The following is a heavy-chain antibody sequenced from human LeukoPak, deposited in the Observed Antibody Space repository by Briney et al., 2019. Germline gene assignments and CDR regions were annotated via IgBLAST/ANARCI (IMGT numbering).Heavy chain of an antibody. CDR2: INAGNGNT. J-gene: IGHJ4*02. V-gene: IGHV1-3*01. CDR1: GYTFTSYA. D-gene: IGHD3-10*01. Sequence: ASVKVSCKASGYTFTSYAMHWVRQAPGQRLEWMGWINAGNGNTKYSQKFQGRVTITRDTSASTAYMELSSLRSEDTAVYYCARSGEGLLWFGESIDYWGQGTLVTVSS. CDR3: ARSGEGLLWFGESIDY.